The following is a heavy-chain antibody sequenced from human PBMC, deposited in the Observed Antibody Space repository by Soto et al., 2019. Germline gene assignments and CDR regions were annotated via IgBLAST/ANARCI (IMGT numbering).Heavy chain of an antibody. Sequence: ASVKVSCKASGGTFSSYAISWVRQAPGQGLEWMGGIIPIFGTANYAQKFQGRVTITADESTSTAYMELSSLRSEDTAVYYGATGGGYSSSCYFDYWGQGTLVTVSS. CDR3: ATGGGYSSSCYFDY. J-gene: IGHJ4*02. D-gene: IGHD6-13*01. V-gene: IGHV1-69*13. CDR2: IIPIFGTA. CDR1: GGTFSSYA.